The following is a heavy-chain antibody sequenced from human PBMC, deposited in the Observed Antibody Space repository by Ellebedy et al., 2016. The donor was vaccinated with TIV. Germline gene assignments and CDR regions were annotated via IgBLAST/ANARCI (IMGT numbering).Heavy chain of an antibody. CDR3: ARGGSTMVRGVNVDY. J-gene: IGHJ4*02. Sequence: ASVKVSCXASGYTFTSYGISWVRQAPGQGLEWMGWISAYNGNTNYAQKLQGRVTMTTDTSTSTAYMELRSLRSDDTAVYYCARGGSTMVRGVNVDYWGQGTLVTVSS. CDR1: GYTFTSYG. D-gene: IGHD3-10*01. V-gene: IGHV1-18*01. CDR2: ISAYNGNT.